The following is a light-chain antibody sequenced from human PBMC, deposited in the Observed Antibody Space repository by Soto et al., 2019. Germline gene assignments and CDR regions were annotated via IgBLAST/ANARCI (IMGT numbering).Light chain of an antibody. CDR1: QPISSW. J-gene: IGKJ1*01. Sequence: DIQMTQSLSSISASVGDRVTITCRASQPISSWLAWYQQVPGQAPYLLIYPASTLQSGVPSRFSGSGSGTDFTLTINSLQPEDFATYFCQQGYNFPRAFGQGTRVEI. CDR3: QQGYNFPRA. V-gene: IGKV1-12*01. CDR2: PAS.